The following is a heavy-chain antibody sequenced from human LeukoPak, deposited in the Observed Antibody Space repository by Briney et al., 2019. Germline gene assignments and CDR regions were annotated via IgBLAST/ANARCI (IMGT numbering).Heavy chain of an antibody. Sequence: ASVKVSCKASGYTFTSNYMHWVRQAPGQGLEWMGIINPSGGSTSYAQKFQGRVTMTRDTTISTVYMELSRLRSDDTAVYYCARVGEQLARDYFDYWGQGTLVTVSS. CDR2: INPSGGST. D-gene: IGHD3-10*01. CDR3: ARVGEQLARDYFDY. J-gene: IGHJ4*02. V-gene: IGHV1-46*01. CDR1: GYTFTSNY.